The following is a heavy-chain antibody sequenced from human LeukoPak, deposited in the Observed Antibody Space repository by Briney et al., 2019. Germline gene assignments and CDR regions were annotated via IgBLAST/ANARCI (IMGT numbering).Heavy chain of an antibody. J-gene: IGHJ6*03. CDR2: IYYSGST. CDR3: ARRSGDGDYDYYYYYYMDV. CDR1: GGSISSSPYY. V-gene: IGHV4-39*01. Sequence: SETLSLTCTVSGGSISSSPYYWGWIRQPPGKGLEWIGSIYYSGSTYYNPSLKSRVTISVDTSKNQFSLKLSSVTAADTAVYYCARRSGDGDYDYYYYYYMDVWGKGTTVTISS. D-gene: IGHD4-17*01.